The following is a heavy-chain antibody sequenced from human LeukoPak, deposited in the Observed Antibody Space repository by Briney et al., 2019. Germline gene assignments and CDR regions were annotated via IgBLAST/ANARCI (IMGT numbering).Heavy chain of an antibody. Sequence: GGSLRLSCAASGFIFNNYGLIWVRQAPGKGLEWVSAISNDGGGTTYADFVNGRFTISRDNSKNTLFLQMNSLRAEDTALYYCAKGSSGYFADLWGQGTLVTVSS. CDR3: AKGSSGYFADL. D-gene: IGHD3-22*01. V-gene: IGHV3-23*01. CDR1: GFIFNNYG. CDR2: ISNDGGGT. J-gene: IGHJ5*02.